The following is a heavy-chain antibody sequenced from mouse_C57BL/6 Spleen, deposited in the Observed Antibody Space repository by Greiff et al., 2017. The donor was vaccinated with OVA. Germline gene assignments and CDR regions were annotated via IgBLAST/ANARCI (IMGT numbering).Heavy chain of an antibody. D-gene: IGHD2-4*01. CDR2: IWSGGST. V-gene: IGHV2-2*01. CDR1: GFSLTSYG. CDR3: ASWTYDYDGYFDY. Sequence: VKLMESGPGLVQPSQSLSITCTVSGFSLTSYGVHWVRQSPGKGLEWLGVIWSGGSTDYNAAFISRLSISKDNSKSQFFFKMNSLQADDTAIYYCASWTYDYDGYFDYWGQGTTLTVSS. J-gene: IGHJ2*01.